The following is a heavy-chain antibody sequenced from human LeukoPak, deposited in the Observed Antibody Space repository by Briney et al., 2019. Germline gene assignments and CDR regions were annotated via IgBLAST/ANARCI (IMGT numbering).Heavy chain of an antibody. CDR1: GFTFSNYG. V-gene: IGHV3-30*18. Sequence: GGSLRLSCAASGFTFSNYGMHWVRQAPGEGLEWVAVVLYDGSNGYYADSVKGRFIISRDNSKNTLYLQMNSLRAEDTAIYYCAKDPCSSTSCPKPRYFFDYWGQGTLVTLSS. J-gene: IGHJ4*02. CDR2: VLYDGSNG. D-gene: IGHD2-2*01. CDR3: AKDPCSSTSCPKPRYFFDY.